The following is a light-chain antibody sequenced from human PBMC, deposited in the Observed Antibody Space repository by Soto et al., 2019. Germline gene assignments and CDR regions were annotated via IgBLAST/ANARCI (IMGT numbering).Light chain of an antibody. CDR1: QSVSSSY. CDR3: QHYGNSPPFT. CDR2: GAS. Sequence: EIVLTQSPGTLSLSPGERATLSCRASQSVSSSYLAWYQQKPGQAPRLLIYGASSMATGIPDRFSGSGSGTAFSLTISRLEPEDFAVYFCQHYGNSPPFTFGQGTKVEIK. V-gene: IGKV3-20*01. J-gene: IGKJ2*01.